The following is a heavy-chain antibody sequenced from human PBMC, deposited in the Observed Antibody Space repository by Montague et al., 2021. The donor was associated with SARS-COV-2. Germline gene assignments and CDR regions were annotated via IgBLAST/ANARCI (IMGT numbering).Heavy chain of an antibody. D-gene: IGHD3-3*01. Sequence: SLRLSCAASGFTFSNYCMSWVRQVPGKGLAWVSHVTSRDGTTYCSDSVRGRFTISRDNSKNMVYLQMNSLRVEDTAVYYCARRGVDSECDHWGQGTLVTVSS. CDR2: VTSRDGTT. CDR3: ARRGVDSECDH. V-gene: IGHV3-23*01. CDR1: GFTFSNYC. J-gene: IGHJ4*02.